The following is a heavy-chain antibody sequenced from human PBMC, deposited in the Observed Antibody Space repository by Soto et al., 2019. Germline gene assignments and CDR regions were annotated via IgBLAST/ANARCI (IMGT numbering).Heavy chain of an antibody. J-gene: IGHJ6*02. D-gene: IGHD3-3*01. Sequence: QVQLVESGGGVVQPGRSLRLSCAASGFTFSSYGMHWVRQAPGKGLEWVAVISYDGSNKNYADSVKGRFTISRDNSKNPEYLQMNSLRAEDTAGYYCAKEVWRGPMDGLGQGTTVTVSS. CDR1: GFTFSSYG. CDR3: AKEVWRGPMDG. V-gene: IGHV3-30*18. CDR2: ISYDGSNK.